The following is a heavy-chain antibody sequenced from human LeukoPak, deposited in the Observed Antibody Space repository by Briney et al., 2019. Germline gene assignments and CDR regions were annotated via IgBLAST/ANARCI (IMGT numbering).Heavy chain of an antibody. J-gene: IGHJ4*02. D-gene: IGHD3-22*01. CDR3: ARHGWYYDMDY. CDR2: INHSGGT. CDR1: GGSFSGYY. Sequence: SETLSLTCAVYGGSFSGYYWSWIRQPPGKGLEWIGEINHSGGTNYNPSLKSRVTISVDTSKNQFSLKLSSVTAADTAVYYCARHGWYYDMDYWGQGTLVTVSS. V-gene: IGHV4-34*01.